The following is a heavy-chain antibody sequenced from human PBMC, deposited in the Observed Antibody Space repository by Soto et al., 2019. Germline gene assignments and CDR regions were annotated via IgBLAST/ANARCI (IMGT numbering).Heavy chain of an antibody. CDR1: GGTFSSYA. V-gene: IGHV1-69*13. CDR3: ARNFGYSSPPYYYGMDV. D-gene: IGHD6-13*01. J-gene: IGHJ6*02. Sequence: GASVKVSCKASGGTFSSYAISWVRQAPGQGLEWMGGIIPIFGSANYAQKFQGRVTITADESTSTAYMELSSLRSEDTAVYYCARNFGYSSPPYYYGMDVWGQGTTVTVSS. CDR2: IIPIFGSA.